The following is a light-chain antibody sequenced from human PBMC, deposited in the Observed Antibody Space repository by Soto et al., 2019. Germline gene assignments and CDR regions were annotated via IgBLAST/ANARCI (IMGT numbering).Light chain of an antibody. CDR3: QQYNNWPPLT. Sequence: ETLMTQSPATLSVSPGERATLSCRASQSVSSNLAWYQQKPDQAPRLLIYGASTRATGIPARFSGSGSGTEFTLTISSQQSEDFAVYYCQQYNNWPPLTFGGGTKVEIK. V-gene: IGKV3-15*01. CDR1: QSVSSN. J-gene: IGKJ4*01. CDR2: GAS.